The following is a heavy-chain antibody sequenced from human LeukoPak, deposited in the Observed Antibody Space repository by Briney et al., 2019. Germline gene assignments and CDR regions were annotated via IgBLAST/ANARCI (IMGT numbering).Heavy chain of an antibody. V-gene: IGHV3-74*01. CDR3: AKGNWGSGYYFDY. Sequence: GGSLRLSCTVSGFTVSSNSMSWVRQAPGKGLVWVSRINSDGSSTSYADSVKGRFTISRDNAKNTLYLQMNSLRAEDTAVYYCAKGNWGSGYYFDYWGQGTLVTVSS. CDR2: INSDGSST. D-gene: IGHD7-27*01. CDR1: GFTVSSNS. J-gene: IGHJ4*02.